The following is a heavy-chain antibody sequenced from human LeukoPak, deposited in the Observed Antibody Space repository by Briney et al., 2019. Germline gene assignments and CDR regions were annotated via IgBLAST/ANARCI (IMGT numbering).Heavy chain of an antibody. CDR2: INPNSGGT. D-gene: IGHD3-10*01. V-gene: IGHV1-2*02. J-gene: IGHJ4*02. CDR3: ARDHRRHLTASYGVDY. CDR1: GYTFTGYY. Sequence: ASVKVSCKASGYTFTGYYMHWVRQAPGQGLEWMGWINPNSGGTNYAQKFQGRVTMTRDTSISTAYMEQSRLRSDDTAVYYCARDHRRHLTASYGVDYWGQGTLVTVSS.